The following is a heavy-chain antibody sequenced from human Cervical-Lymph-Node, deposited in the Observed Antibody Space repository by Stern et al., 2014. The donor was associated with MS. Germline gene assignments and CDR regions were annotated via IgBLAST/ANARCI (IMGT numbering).Heavy chain of an antibody. CDR3: VRDQAGIAAS. D-gene: IGHD6-13*01. CDR1: GGSFSTIN. CDR2: ISPLFGTA. J-gene: IGHJ4*02. V-gene: IGHV1-69*12. Sequence: QVQLVQSGAEVKKPGSSVKVSCKTSGGSFSTINISWVRQAPGHSLEWFGGISPLFGTAKYAQKVQGRVTITADESTSTVNMEMSGLRSQDTAVYYCVRDQAGIAASGGRGTRVTVSS.